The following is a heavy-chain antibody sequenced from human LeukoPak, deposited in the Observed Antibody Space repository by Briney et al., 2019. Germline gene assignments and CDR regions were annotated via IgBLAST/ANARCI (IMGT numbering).Heavy chain of an antibody. CDR2: ISGSGDYT. D-gene: IGHD2-2*01. CDR3: AKGPAATEGWFDP. J-gene: IGHJ5*02. Sequence: GGSLRLSCAASGFTFSSYAMNWVRQAPGKGLEWVSSISGSGDYTYYTDSVEGRFIISRDNSKNTLYLKMNSLGDEDTAVYYCAKGPAATEGWFDPWGQGTLVTVSS. V-gene: IGHV3-23*01. CDR1: GFTFSSYA.